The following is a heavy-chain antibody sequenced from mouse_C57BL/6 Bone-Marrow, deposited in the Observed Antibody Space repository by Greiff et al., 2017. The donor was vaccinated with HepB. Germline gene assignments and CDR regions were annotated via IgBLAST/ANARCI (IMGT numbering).Heavy chain of an antibody. V-gene: IGHV1-22*01. Sequence: VHVKQSGPELVKPGASVKMSCKASGYTFTDYNMHWVKQSHGKSLEWIGHINPNNGGTSYNQKFKGKATFTVNKSSSTAYMELRSLTSEDSAVYYCARRDSNYTYYFDYWGQGTTLTVSS. CDR2: INPNNGGT. D-gene: IGHD2-5*01. J-gene: IGHJ2*01. CDR3: ARRDSNYTYYFDY. CDR1: GYTFTDYN.